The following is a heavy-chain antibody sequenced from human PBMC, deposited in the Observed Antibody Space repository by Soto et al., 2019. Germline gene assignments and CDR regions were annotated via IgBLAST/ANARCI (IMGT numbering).Heavy chain of an antibody. CDR2: INPSGGST. J-gene: IGHJ6*02. D-gene: IGHD4-4*01. V-gene: IGHV1-46*01. CDR3: ARDPPNPGNRHGMDV. CDR1: GYTFTSYY. Sequence: WASVKVSCKASGYTFTSYYMHWVRQAPGQGLEWMGIINPSGGSTSYAQKFQGRVTMTRDTSTSTVYMELSSLRSEDTAVYYCARDPPNPGNRHGMDVWGQGTTVTVSS.